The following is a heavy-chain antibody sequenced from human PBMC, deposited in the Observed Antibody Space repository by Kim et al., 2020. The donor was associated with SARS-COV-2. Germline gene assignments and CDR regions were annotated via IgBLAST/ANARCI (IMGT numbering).Heavy chain of an antibody. CDR3: AREGSGSYNWLDP. D-gene: IGHD3-10*01. Sequence: ASVKVSCKASGYTFDTFSLYWVRQAPGQRFEWMGRINGGNGNTRYSQNFQGRLTITRDTSATTAYMELSSLTSKDTAVYFCAREGSGSYNWLDPWGQGTL. CDR2: INGGNGNT. J-gene: IGHJ5*02. CDR1: GYTFDTFS. V-gene: IGHV1-3*01.